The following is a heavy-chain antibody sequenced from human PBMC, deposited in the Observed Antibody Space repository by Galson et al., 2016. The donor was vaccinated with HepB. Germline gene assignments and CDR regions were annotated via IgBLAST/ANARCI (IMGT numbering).Heavy chain of an antibody. CDR2: ISHDGRDQ. J-gene: IGHJ4*02. CDR1: GLNFWTYW. V-gene: IGHV3-7*01. D-gene: IGHD3-16*01. Sequence: SLRLSCAASGLNFWTYWMTWVRQAPGKGPGWVASISHDGRDQRYVDSVKGRFTISRDNARNSLYLQMNSLRADDTAVYYCAQYGGLADSWGQGTLVTVSS. CDR3: AQYGGLADS.